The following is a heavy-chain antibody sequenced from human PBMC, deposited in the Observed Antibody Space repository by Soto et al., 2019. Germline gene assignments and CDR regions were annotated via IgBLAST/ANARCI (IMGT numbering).Heavy chain of an antibody. V-gene: IGHV1-18*01. CDR3: AGGGAFSSGWYEGQYYFDY. CDR2: ISAYNGNT. CDR1: GYTFTSYG. Sequence: ASVKVSCKASGYTFTSYGISWVRQAPGQGLEWMGWISAYNGNTNYAQKLQGRVTMTTDTSTSTAYMELRSLRSDDTAVYYCAGGGAFSSGWYEGQYYFDYWGQGTLVTVSS. D-gene: IGHD6-13*01. J-gene: IGHJ4*02.